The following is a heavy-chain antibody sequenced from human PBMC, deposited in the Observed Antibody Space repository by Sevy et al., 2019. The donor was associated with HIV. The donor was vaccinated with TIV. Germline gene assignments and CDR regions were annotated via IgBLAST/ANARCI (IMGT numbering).Heavy chain of an antibody. CDR1: GFTFSTYA. J-gene: IGHJ4*02. V-gene: IGHV3-23*01. CDR3: SKAGVRVGGTFDLFYFDY. Sequence: GGSLRLSCAASGFTFSTYAMSWVRQAPGKGLEWVSGISGSGVTTYYADSVKGRFTISRDNSKNTLYLQMNSLTAEDTAVYDCSKAGVRVGGTFDLFYFDYWGQGTLVTVSS. CDR2: ISGSGVTT. D-gene: IGHD6-19*01.